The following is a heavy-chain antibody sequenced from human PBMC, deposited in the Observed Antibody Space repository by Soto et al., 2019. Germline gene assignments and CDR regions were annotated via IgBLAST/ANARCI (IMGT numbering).Heavy chain of an antibody. Sequence: EMQLVESGGGSVQPGGSLRLSSVAFGFAFSDFYMDWVRQAPGKGLEWVARVKHRPKNFGTEYAASVTGRFIISRDDSQNSLFLQMNSLKAEDTAVYYCVRIALGWFVPWGQGTLVTVSS. V-gene: IGHV3-72*01. CDR1: GFAFSDFY. J-gene: IGHJ5*02. CDR3: VRIALGWFVP. CDR2: VKHRPKNFGT. D-gene: IGHD2-21*01.